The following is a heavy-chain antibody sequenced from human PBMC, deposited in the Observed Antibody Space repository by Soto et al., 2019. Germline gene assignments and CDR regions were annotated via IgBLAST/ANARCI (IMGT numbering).Heavy chain of an antibody. CDR1: GFTFSSYV. CDR2: ISYDGNNK. J-gene: IGHJ6*02. CDR3: ARAGCDGGRCYTMVGLRYGMDV. V-gene: IGHV3-30-3*01. Sequence: QVQLVESGGGVVQPGRSLRLSCAASGFTFSSYVMHWVRQAPGKGLEWVAVISYDGNNKYYADSVKGRFTISRDNSKNAVYLHMNSLRAEDTAFYYCARAGCDGGRCYTMVGLRYGMDVWGQGTTVTVSS. D-gene: IGHD2-15*01.